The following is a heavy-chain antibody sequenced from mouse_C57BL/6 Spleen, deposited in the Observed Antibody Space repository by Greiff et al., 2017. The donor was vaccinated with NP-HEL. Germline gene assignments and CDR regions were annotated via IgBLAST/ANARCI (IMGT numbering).Heavy chain of an antibody. J-gene: IGHJ4*01. CDR1: GFTFSDYG. D-gene: IGHD2-3*01. CDR3: ARAIYDGYYGYAMDY. CDR2: ISSGSSTI. V-gene: IGHV5-17*01. Sequence: DVKLVESGGGLVKPGWSLKLSCAASGFTFSDYGMHWVRQAPEKGLEWVAYISSGSSTIYYADTVKGRFTISRDNAKNTLFLQMTSLRSEDTAMYYCARAIYDGYYGYAMDYWGQGTSVTVSS.